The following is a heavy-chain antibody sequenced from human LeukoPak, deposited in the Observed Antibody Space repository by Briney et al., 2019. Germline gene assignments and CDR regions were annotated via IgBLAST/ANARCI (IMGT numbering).Heavy chain of an antibody. CDR1: GFTFSNYD. Sequence: SGGTLRLSCAASGFTFSNYDMHWVRQATGKGLEWMSALHTAGNIHYSDSEKGLFATSRENAKNSFYLQMNNLRAGDTAVYYCARGSCSSRSCYKRVNGLDVWGQGTPVTVSS. CDR2: LHTAGNI. J-gene: IGHJ6*02. CDR3: ARGSCSSRSCYKRVNGLDV. V-gene: IGHV3-13*01. D-gene: IGHD2-15*01.